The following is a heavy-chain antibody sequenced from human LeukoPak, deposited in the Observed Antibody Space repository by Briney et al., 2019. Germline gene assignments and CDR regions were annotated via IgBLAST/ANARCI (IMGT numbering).Heavy chain of an antibody. Sequence: GGSLRLSCAASAFTFSGYAMNWVRQAPGKGLEWVSVISGGGDGTYYADSVKGRFTISRDNSKNTLYLHMSSLRADDTAVYYCAKGSRGGMYFFDYWGHGTLVTVSS. J-gene: IGHJ4*01. CDR2: ISGGGDGT. D-gene: IGHD3-16*01. CDR3: AKGSRGGMYFFDY. CDR1: AFTFSGYA. V-gene: IGHV3-23*01.